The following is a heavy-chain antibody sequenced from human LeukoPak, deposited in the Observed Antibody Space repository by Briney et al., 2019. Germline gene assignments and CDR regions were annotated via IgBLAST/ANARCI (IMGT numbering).Heavy chain of an antibody. D-gene: IGHD4-17*01. Sequence: GGSLRLSCAASGFTFDDYAMHWVRQAPGKGLEWVSGISWNSSSIGYADSVKGRFTISRDNAKNSLYLQMNSLRAEDTALYYCAKTTLYGDYVAPEYYFDYWGQGTLVTVSS. J-gene: IGHJ4*02. V-gene: IGHV3-9*01. CDR2: ISWNSSSI. CDR3: AKTTLYGDYVAPEYYFDY. CDR1: GFTFDDYA.